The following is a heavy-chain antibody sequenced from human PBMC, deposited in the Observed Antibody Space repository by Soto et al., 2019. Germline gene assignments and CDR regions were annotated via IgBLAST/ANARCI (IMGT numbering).Heavy chain of an antibody. CDR2: ITEGATT. CDR3: ARGDDAMLSPNFDD. CDR1: GDSLGGCF. D-gene: IGHD1-1*01. J-gene: IGHJ5*02. Sequence: AXETLSLPGAVHGDSLGGCFWTWIRQPPGKGPEWSAEITEGATTNDCRSLKSRVSIAVDSSKRQFSLTLSSVTPAETAMYSCARGDDAMLSPNFDDWSQGSLVTASS. V-gene: IGHV4-34*01.